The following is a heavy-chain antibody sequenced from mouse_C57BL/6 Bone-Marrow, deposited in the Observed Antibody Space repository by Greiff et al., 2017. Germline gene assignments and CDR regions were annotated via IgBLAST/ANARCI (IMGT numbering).Heavy chain of an antibody. V-gene: IGHV1-76*01. CDR3: ARRLDSSGYYYAMDY. Sequence: VQLQQSGAELVRPGASVKLSCKASGYTFTDYYINWVKQRPGQGLEWIARIYPGSGNTYYNEKFKGKDTLTAEKSSSTAYMQLSSLTSEDSAVYFCARRLDSSGYYYAMDYWGQGTSVTVSS. D-gene: IGHD3-2*02. J-gene: IGHJ4*01. CDR1: GYTFTDYY. CDR2: IYPGSGNT.